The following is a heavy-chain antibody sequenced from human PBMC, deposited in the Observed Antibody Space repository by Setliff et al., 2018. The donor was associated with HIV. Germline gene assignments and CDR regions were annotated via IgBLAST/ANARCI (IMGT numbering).Heavy chain of an antibody. Sequence: GGSLRLSCAASGFTFNDYAIHWVRQAPGKGLEWMAVISHDGITGFYADSVNGRFTISRDNSRNTVFLQMNSLSGEDTAVYYCARVPSDSMYFGFWGHGTQVTVSS. CDR3: ARVPSDSMYFGF. CDR2: ISHDGITG. V-gene: IGHV3-30*04. CDR1: GFTFNDYA. D-gene: IGHD6-6*01. J-gene: IGHJ4*01.